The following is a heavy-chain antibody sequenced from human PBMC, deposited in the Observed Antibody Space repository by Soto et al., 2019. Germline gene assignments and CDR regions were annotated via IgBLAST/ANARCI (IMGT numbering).Heavy chain of an antibody. V-gene: IGHV4-31*03. CDR3: ARAGYDRDGGGYYYFDY. D-gene: IGHD3-22*01. J-gene: IGHJ4*02. Sequence: QVQLQESGPGLVKPSQTLSLTCTVSGGSIGSGSYYWSWIRQHPGKGLEWLGYINYSGSTFYIPSLKSRVTTSIDTSTNQFSLKLSSVTAADTAVYYCARAGYDRDGGGYYYFDYWGQGTLVTVSS. CDR2: INYSGST. CDR1: GGSIGSGSYY.